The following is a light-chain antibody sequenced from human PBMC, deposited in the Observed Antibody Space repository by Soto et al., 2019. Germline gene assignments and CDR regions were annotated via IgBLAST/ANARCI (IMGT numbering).Light chain of an antibody. J-gene: IGLJ2*01. CDR2: DVS. CDR3: SSYAGSNKGV. CDR1: SSDIGRYTF. Sequence: QSALTQPPSASGSPGQSVTISCTGTSSDIGRYTFVSWYQQHPGKAPKLMIYDVSERPSGVPDRFSGSKSGNTASLTVSGLQAEDEADYYFSSYAGSNKGVFGGGTQLTVL. V-gene: IGLV2-8*01.